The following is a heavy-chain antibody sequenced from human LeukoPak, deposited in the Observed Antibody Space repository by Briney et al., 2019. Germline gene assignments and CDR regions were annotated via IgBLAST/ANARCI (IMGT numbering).Heavy chain of an antibody. CDR3: AKGAREGSWFDP. Sequence: GGSLRLSCAASGFTFSSYGMSWVRQAPGKGLEWVSAIGGRDGSTYYADSVKGRFTISRDNSKNTLYVQMNSLRAEDTALYYCAKGAREGSWFDPWGQGTLVTVSS. J-gene: IGHJ5*02. V-gene: IGHV3-23*01. CDR2: IGGRDGST. CDR1: GFTFSSYG. D-gene: IGHD3-10*01.